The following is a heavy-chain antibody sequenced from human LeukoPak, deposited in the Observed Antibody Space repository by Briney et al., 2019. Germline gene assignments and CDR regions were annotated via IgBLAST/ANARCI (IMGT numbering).Heavy chain of an antibody. CDR3: AKDIVTMVRGVFDY. J-gene: IGHJ4*02. CDR2: ISWNSGSI. V-gene: IGHV3-9*01. D-gene: IGHD3-10*01. CDR1: GFTFDDYA. Sequence: GRSLRLSCAASGFTFDDYAMHWVRQAPGKGLEWVSGISWNSGSIGYADSVKGRFTISRDNAKNSLYLQMNSLRAEDTALYYCAKDIVTMVRGVFDYWGQGTLVTVSS.